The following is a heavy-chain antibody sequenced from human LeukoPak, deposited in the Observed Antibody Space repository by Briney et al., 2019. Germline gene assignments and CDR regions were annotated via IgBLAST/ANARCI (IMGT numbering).Heavy chain of an antibody. CDR3: ARGGRGNFWSLNWFDP. Sequence: ASVKVSCKASGYTFTSYGISWVRQAPGQGLEWMGWISAYNGNTNYAQKLQGRVTITRNTSISTAYMELSSLRSEDTAVYYCARGGRGNFWSLNWFDPWGQGTLVTVSS. J-gene: IGHJ5*02. CDR1: GYTFTSYG. V-gene: IGHV1-18*01. CDR2: ISAYNGNT. D-gene: IGHD3-3*01.